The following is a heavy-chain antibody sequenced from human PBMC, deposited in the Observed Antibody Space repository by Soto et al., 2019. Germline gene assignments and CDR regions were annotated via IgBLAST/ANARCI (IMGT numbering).Heavy chain of an antibody. CDR3: ASRSHLDVLLWFGSGPYGMDV. Sequence: AVKVSCKASGGTFISYPISCVRRAPGQGLEWMGWNIPIVGTANYAQKFQGGVTITADESTSTSYMELSCLRSEDTAVYYCASRSHLDVLLWFGSGPYGMDVWGQGTTVTVSS. V-gene: IGHV1-69*13. D-gene: IGHD3-10*01. J-gene: IGHJ6*02. CDR1: GGTFISYP. CDR2: NIPIVGTA.